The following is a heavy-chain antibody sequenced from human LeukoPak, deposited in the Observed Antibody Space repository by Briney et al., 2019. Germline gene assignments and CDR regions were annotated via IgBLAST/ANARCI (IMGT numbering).Heavy chain of an antibody. CDR3: ARGNHDSSHFDY. Sequence: GGSLRLSCAASGFTFSSYAMSWVRQAPGKGLEWVSAISGSGGSTYYADSVKGRFTISRDNAKNSLYLQMNSLRDEDTAVYYCARGNHDSSHFDYWGQGTLVTVSS. CDR2: ISGSGGST. V-gene: IGHV3-23*01. D-gene: IGHD3-22*01. J-gene: IGHJ4*02. CDR1: GFTFSSYA.